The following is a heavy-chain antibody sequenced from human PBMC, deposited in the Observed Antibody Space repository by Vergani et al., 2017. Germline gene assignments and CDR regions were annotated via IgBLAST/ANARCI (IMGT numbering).Heavy chain of an antibody. CDR2: IIPIFGTA. Sequence: QVQLVQSGAEVKKPGSSVKVSCKASGGTFSSYAISWVRQAPGQGLEWMGGIIPIFGTANYAQKFQGRVTITADEYTSTAYMELSSLRSEDTAVYYCASRDITIVGVVIIRGYYYYGMDVWSQRTTVTVSS. CDR1: GGTFSSYA. D-gene: IGHD3-3*01. V-gene: IGHV1-69*01. CDR3: ASRDITIVGVVIIRGYYYYGMDV. J-gene: IGHJ6*02.